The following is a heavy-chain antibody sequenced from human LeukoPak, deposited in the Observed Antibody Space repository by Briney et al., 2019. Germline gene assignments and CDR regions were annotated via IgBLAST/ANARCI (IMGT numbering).Heavy chain of an antibody. Sequence: SETLSLTCAVSSYSLSRGYHWGWIRQPPGKGLEWIGSIHRSGNTYYNVSLKSRVTISVDTSKNQCSLKLTSVTAADTAVYYCARVDWNPDYWGQGTLVTVPS. CDR1: SYSLSRGYH. CDR2: IHRSGNT. D-gene: IGHD1-1*01. J-gene: IGHJ4*02. CDR3: ARVDWNPDY. V-gene: IGHV4-38-2*01.